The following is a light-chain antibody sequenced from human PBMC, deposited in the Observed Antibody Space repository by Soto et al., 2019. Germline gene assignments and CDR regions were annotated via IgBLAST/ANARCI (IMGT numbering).Light chain of an antibody. J-gene: IGLJ1*01. CDR3: AAWDDGLNGYV. CDR2: SNN. CDR1: TSNIGSNT. V-gene: IGLV1-44*01. Sequence: QSVLTQPRSASGTVGQRVTISCSGSTSNIGSNTVNWYQQLPGTAPRTLIYSNNQRSSGVPDRFSGSKSGTSGSLAISGLLSEDEADYYCAAWDDGLNGYVFGTGTK.